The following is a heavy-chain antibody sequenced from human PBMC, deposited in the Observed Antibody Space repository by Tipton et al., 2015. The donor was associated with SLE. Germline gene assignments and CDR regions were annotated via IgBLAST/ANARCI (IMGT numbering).Heavy chain of an antibody. V-gene: IGHV3-7*03. CDR2: IKQDGSEK. J-gene: IGHJ4*02. D-gene: IGHD1-26*01. CDR3: AREKGASYLLDY. Sequence: SLRLSCAASGFTFSSYWMSWVRQAPGKGLEWVANIKQDGSEKYYVDSVKGRFTISRDNAKNSLYLQMNSLRAEDMAVYYCAREKGASYLLDYWGQGTVVTASS. CDR1: GFTFSSYW.